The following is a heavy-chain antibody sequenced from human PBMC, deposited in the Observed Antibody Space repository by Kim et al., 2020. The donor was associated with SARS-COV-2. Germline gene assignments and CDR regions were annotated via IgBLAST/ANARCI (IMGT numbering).Heavy chain of an antibody. D-gene: IGHD6-19*01. J-gene: IGHJ6*02. CDR3: ARDIGYWSGVMYYYYGMDA. Sequence: SETLSLTCTVSGGSISSGDYYWSWIRQPPGKGLEWIGYIYYSGSTYYNPSLKSRVTISVDTSKNQFSLKLSSVTAADTAVYYCARDIGYWSGVMYYYYGMDAWGQGTTVTVSS. V-gene: IGHV4-30-4*01. CDR2: IYYSGST. CDR1: GGSISSGDYY.